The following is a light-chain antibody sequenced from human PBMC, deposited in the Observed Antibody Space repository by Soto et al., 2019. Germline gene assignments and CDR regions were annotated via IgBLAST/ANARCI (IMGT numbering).Light chain of an antibody. Sequence: QSVLTQAPSTSGTPGQRVIISCSGSRSNIGSNTVTWYQQLPGTAPKLLIYSNNQRPSGVPDRFSGSKSGTSASLAISGLQSEDEADYYCAAWDDSLNGSYVFGTGTKVTVL. J-gene: IGLJ1*01. CDR3: AAWDDSLNGSYV. CDR1: RSNIGSNT. V-gene: IGLV1-44*01. CDR2: SNN.